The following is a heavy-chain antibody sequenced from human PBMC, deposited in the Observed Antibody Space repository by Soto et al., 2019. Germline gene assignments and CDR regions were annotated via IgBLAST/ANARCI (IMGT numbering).Heavy chain of an antibody. CDR2: IYYSGST. Sequence: SETLSLTCTVSGGSISSGGYYWSWIRQHPGKGLEWIGYIYYSGSTYYNPSLKSRVTISVDTSKNQFSLKLSSVTAADTAVYYCARGRQGNYFDYWGQGTLVTVSS. V-gene: IGHV4-31*03. J-gene: IGHJ4*02. CDR1: GGSISSGGYY. CDR3: ARGRQGNYFDY.